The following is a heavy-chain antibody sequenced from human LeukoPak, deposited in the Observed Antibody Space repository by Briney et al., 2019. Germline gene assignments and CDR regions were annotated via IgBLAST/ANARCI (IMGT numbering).Heavy chain of an antibody. CDR1: GGSFSGYY. V-gene: IGHV4-34*01. Sequence: SETLSLTCAVYGGSFSGYYWSWIRQPPGKGLEWIGEINHSGSTNYNPSLKSRVTISVDTSKNQFSLKLSSVTAADTAVYYCARRHSYGPGSTRHFDYWGQGTLVTVSS. J-gene: IGHJ4*02. CDR3: ARRHSYGPGSTRHFDY. CDR2: INHSGST. D-gene: IGHD5-18*01.